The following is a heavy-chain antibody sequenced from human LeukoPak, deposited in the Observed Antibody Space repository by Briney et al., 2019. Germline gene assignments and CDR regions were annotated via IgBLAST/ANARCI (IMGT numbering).Heavy chain of an antibody. D-gene: IGHD5-24*01. V-gene: IGHV3-21*04. Sequence: GGSLRLSCAASGFTFSSYSMNWVRQAPGKGLEWVSSIRSSSSYIYYADSVKGRFTISRDNSKNTLYLQMNSLRAEDTAVYYCARGPRVATIPFDYWGQGTLVTVSS. CDR2: IRSSSSYI. CDR3: ARGPRVATIPFDY. CDR1: GFTFSSYS. J-gene: IGHJ4*02.